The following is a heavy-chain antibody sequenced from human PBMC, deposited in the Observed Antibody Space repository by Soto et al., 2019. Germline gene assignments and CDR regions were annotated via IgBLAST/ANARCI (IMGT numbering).Heavy chain of an antibody. CDR1: GGSISSGDYY. D-gene: IGHD5-12*01. V-gene: IGHV4-30-4*01. J-gene: IGHJ5*02. Sequence: PSETLSLTCTVSGGSISSGDYYWSWIRQPPGKGLEWIGYIYYSGSTNYNPSLKSRVTISIDTSKNQFSLKLSSVTAADTAVYYCARDSSGYDSDWFDPWGQGTLVTVSS. CDR2: IYYSGST. CDR3: ARDSSGYDSDWFDP.